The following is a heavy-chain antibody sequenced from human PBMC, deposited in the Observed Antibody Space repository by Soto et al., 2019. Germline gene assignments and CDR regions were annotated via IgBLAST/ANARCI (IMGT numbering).Heavy chain of an antibody. CDR1: GFTFSTYW. J-gene: IGHJ4*02. CDR3: ARDCGTVGAPRPWL. Sequence: EVQLVESGGGLVQPGGSLRLSCAASGFTFSTYWMSWVRQAPGKGLEWVANIKHDGSDKYYVDSVKGRFTISRDNAKSSLFLQMNSPRAEDTAVYYCARDCGTVGAPRPWLWGQGTLVTVSS. V-gene: IGHV3-7*01. CDR2: IKHDGSDK. D-gene: IGHD1-26*01.